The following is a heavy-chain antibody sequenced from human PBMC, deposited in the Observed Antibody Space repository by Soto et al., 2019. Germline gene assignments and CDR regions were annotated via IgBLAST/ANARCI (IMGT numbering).Heavy chain of an antibody. CDR3: AKSSYHDFFFEM. Sequence: QVQVVESGGGVVQPGRSLRLSCAASGFTFSNYGFHWVRQAPGKGLDWVAVISYDGSNKRYVDSVTGRFTISRDNSENRVFLQMNSLRAEDTAVYYCAKSSYHDFFFEMWGQGTMVIVSS. CDR2: ISYDGSNK. J-gene: IGHJ3*02. V-gene: IGHV3-30*18. CDR1: GFTFSNYG. D-gene: IGHD3-3*01.